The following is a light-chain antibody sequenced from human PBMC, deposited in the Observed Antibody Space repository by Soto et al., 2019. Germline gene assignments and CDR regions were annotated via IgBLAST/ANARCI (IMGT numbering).Light chain of an antibody. CDR1: EGINNH. J-gene: IGKJ4*01. V-gene: IGKV1-16*01. Sequence: IQMTQSPSSLSASIGDTVTIILRASEGINNHLVWFQQKPGKAPKSLIYGATYLQSGVPSRFSGSDFGTEFSLTISSLQPEDIATYYCQQYQRYPPSFGGGTKVDIK. CDR3: QQYQRYPPS. CDR2: GAT.